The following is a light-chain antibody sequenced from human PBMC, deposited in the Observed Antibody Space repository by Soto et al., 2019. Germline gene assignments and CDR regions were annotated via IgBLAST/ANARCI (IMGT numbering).Light chain of an antibody. CDR1: QSISSW. V-gene: IGKV1-5*01. CDR2: DAS. Sequence: DIQMTQSPSTLSASVGDRVTITCRASQSISSWLAWYQQKPGKAPKLLIYDASSLESGVPSRFSGSGSGTEFTLIISRLQADDFATYYSQQYNSYSTFGQGTKVEIK. J-gene: IGKJ1*01. CDR3: QQYNSYST.